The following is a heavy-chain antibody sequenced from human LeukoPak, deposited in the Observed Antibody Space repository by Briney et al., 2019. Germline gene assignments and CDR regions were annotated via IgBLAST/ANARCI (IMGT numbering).Heavy chain of an antibody. V-gene: IGHV3-15*01. CDR2: IKSKADGGTT. J-gene: IGHJ6*03. CDR3: TTAPSPYCSSTRCHNYYYYMDV. Sequence: GGSLRLSCAASEFTFSNAWMSWVRQAPGKGLEWVGRIKSKADGGTTDYAAPVKGRFAISRADSKNTLYLQMNSLKTEDTAVYYCTTAPSPYCSSTRCHNYYYYMDVWGKGTTVTISS. CDR1: EFTFSNAW. D-gene: IGHD2-2*02.